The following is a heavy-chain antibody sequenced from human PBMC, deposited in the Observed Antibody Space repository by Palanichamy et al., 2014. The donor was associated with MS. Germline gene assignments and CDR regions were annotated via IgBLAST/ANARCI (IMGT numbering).Heavy chain of an antibody. J-gene: IGHJ5*02. Sequence: QITLEESGPTLVQPTQTLTLTCTFSGFPLSTSGVGVGWIRQPPGKALEWLALIYWDEDKRYNPSLKSRLTITKDTSKNRVVLTMTNMDPVDTATYYCVHRRGGVVQENNWFDPWGRGTLVTVSS. CDR1: GFPLSTSGVG. V-gene: IGHV2-5*02. CDR3: VHRRGGVVQENNWFDP. D-gene: IGHD3-3*01. CDR2: IYWDEDK.